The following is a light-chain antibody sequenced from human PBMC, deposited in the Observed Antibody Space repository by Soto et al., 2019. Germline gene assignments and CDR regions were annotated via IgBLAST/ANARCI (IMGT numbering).Light chain of an antibody. V-gene: IGLV2-14*01. Sequence: QSALTQPASVSGSPGQSITISCTGTSSGIRDYNYVSWYQQLPGNAPKLIMYEVSNRPSGISNRFSGSKSGNTASLTISGRQAEDEADYYCSSKSPDFFGTGTKVTVL. CDR1: SSGIRDYNY. CDR2: EVS. J-gene: IGLJ1*01. CDR3: SSKSPDF.